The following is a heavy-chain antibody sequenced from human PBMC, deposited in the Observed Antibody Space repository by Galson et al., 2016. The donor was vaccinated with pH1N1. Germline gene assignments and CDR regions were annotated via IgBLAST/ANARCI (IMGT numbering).Heavy chain of an antibody. D-gene: IGHD6-13*01. J-gene: IGHJ4*02. CDR1: GFSFSDYW. CDR2: IKQDGSEI. CDR3: VRAIGGAASY. Sequence: SLRLSCAASGFSFSDYWISWVRQAPGKGLEWVANIKQDGSEIYYVDSVKGRCTISRDNAKNSVSLQMNSLRVEDTGVYYRVRAIGGAASYWGQGTLVTVSS. V-gene: IGHV3-7*01.